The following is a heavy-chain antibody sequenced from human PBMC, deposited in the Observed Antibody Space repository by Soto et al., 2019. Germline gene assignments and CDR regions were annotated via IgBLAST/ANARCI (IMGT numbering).Heavy chain of an antibody. J-gene: IGHJ4*02. CDR3: ARDVVRSTAGDS. V-gene: IGHV1-69*01. CDR2: IIPIFTRT. Sequence: QLQLVQSGTEVKEPGSSVKVSCKASGGTFSTSSFVWVRQGPGQGLEWMGGIIPIFTRTNFAQKFQGRVTFRADESTRPTYMELRSLTSEDTAIYYCARDVVRSTAGDSWGQGTLVTVSS. D-gene: IGHD2-15*01. CDR1: GGTFSTSS.